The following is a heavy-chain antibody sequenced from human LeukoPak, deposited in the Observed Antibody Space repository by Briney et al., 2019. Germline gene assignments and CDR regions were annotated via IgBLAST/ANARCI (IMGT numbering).Heavy chain of an antibody. Sequence: KTSETLSLTCTVSGGSISSSSYYWGWIRQPPGKGLEWIGSIYYSGSTYYNPSLKSRVTISVDTSKNQFSLKLSSVTAADTAVYYCAVPHPYYYGSGRNIGAWFDSWGQGTLVTVSS. V-gene: IGHV4-39*01. CDR3: AVPHPYYYGSGRNIGAWFDS. J-gene: IGHJ5*01. CDR1: GGSISSSSYY. D-gene: IGHD3-10*01. CDR2: IYYSGST.